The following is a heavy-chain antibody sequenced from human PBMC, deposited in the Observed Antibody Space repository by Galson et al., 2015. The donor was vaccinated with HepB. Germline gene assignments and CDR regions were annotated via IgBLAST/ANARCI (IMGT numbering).Heavy chain of an antibody. CDR3: ASRENGGNSDLRY. V-gene: IGHV3-74*03. Sequence: SLRLSCAASGFTFSSYWMHWVRQAPGKGLVWVSRINSDGSYKTYADPVKGRFTISRDNGKKTLYLQMNSLRAEDTAVYYCASRENGGNSDLRYWGQGILVTVSS. D-gene: IGHD4-23*01. J-gene: IGHJ4*02. CDR1: GFTFSSYW. CDR2: INSDGSYK.